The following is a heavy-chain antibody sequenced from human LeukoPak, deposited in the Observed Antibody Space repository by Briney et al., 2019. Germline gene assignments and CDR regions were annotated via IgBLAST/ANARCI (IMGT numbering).Heavy chain of an antibody. CDR1: GYTFTSYG. CDR2: ISAYNGNT. V-gene: IGHV1-18*01. CDR3: ARDKASGGSGWYSSDAFDI. Sequence: GASVKVSCKASGYTFTSYGISWVRQAPGQGLEWMGWISAYNGNTNYAQKLQGRVTMTTDTSTSTAYMELRSLRSDDTAVYYCARDKASGGSGWYSSDAFDIWGQGTMVTVSS. J-gene: IGHJ3*02. D-gene: IGHD6-19*01.